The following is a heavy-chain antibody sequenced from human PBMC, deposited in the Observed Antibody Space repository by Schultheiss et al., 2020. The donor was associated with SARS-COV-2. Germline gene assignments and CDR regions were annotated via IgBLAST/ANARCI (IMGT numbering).Heavy chain of an antibody. V-gene: IGHV4-59*01. Sequence: SETLSLTCTVSGGSISNYYWSWIRQPPGKGLEWIGFIYHSGSTNYNPSLKSRVTISVDTSKNQFSLKLSSVTAADTAVYYCARVGVYYDYVWGSYPLGLDYWGQGTLVTVSS. CDR3: ARVGVYYDYVWGSYPLGLDY. J-gene: IGHJ4*02. CDR2: IYHSGST. D-gene: IGHD3-16*02. CDR1: GGSISNYY.